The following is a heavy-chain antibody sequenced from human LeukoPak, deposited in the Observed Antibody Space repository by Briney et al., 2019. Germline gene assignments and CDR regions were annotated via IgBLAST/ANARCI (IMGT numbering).Heavy chain of an antibody. Sequence: PSETLSLTCVVHSEFSGYYWTWLRQAPGKGLEWIGEINHSGNANYNPYLKSRVTISVDTFKNQISLRVTSVTAADTAVYYCARGEMLLGCSSSSCSRYFDYWGQGSLLAVSS. J-gene: IGHJ4*02. CDR1: SEFSGYY. V-gene: IGHV4-34*01. CDR3: ARGEMLLGCSSSSCSRYFDY. D-gene: IGHD2-2*01. CDR2: INHSGNA.